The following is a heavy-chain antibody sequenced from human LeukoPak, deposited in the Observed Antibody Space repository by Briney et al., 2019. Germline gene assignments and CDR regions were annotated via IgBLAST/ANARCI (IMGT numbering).Heavy chain of an antibody. CDR1: GYSISSGYY. V-gene: IGHV4-38-2*02. Sequence: SETLSLTCTVSGYSISSGYYWGWIRQPPGKGLEWIGSIYQSGSTYYNPSLKSRVTISVDTSKSQFSLRLSSVTAADTAVYYCARDRAEWQYYFDTSGDYYVGDSFDIWGQGTMVTVSS. CDR3: ARDRAEWQYYFDTSGDYYVGDSFDI. J-gene: IGHJ3*02. CDR2: IYQSGST. D-gene: IGHD3-22*01.